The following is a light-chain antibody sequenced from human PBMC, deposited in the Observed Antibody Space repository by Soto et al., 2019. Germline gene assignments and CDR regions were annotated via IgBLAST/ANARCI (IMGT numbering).Light chain of an antibody. CDR2: DVS. V-gene: IGLV2-23*02. J-gene: IGLJ2*01. CDR1: SSDVGGYDL. Sequence: QSALTQPASVSGSPGQPITISCTGTSSDVGGYDLVSWYQRHPGKTPKLIIYDVSKRPSGVPDRFSGSKSGNTASLTISGLQAEDEADYYCCSYAGLYVVFGGGTQLTVL. CDR3: CSYAGLYVV.